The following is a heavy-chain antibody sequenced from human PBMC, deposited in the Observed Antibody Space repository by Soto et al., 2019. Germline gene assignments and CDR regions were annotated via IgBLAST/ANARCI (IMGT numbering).Heavy chain of an antibody. V-gene: IGHV1-69*02. CDR2: IIPILGIA. Sequence: ASVKVSCKASGGTFSSYTISWVRQAPGQGLEWMGRIIPILGIANYAQKFQGRVTITADKSTSTAYMELSSLRSEDTAVYYCARRAWNPSPVFNDAFDIWGQGTMVTVSS. J-gene: IGHJ3*02. CDR3: ARRAWNPSPVFNDAFDI. CDR1: GGTFSSYT. D-gene: IGHD1-1*01.